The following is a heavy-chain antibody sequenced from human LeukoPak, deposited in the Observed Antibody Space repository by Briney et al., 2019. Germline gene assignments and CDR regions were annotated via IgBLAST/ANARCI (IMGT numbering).Heavy chain of an antibody. V-gene: IGHV3-48*03. J-gene: IGHJ6*02. CDR3: ARDRGSSSLYYYYGMDV. CDR2: VSGRGTTT. D-gene: IGHD6-6*01. Sequence: GGSLRLSCAASGFIFKNYAMTWVRQAPGKGLEWVASVSGRGTTTYYGDSVKGRFTISRDNAKNSLYLQMNSLRAEDTAVYYCARDRGSSSLYYYYGMDVWGQGTTVTVSS. CDR1: GFIFKNYA.